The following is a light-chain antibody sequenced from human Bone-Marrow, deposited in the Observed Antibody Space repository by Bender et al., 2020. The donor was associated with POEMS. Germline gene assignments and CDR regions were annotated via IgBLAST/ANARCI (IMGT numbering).Light chain of an antibody. CDR3: SSYAGGDDVI. Sequence: QSALTQTPSASGSPGQSVTISCTGSSSDIGTYNLVSWYQQHPGKAPRLLVFQVNKRRSGVPSRFSGSKSGNTASLTVSGLQAEDEGDYYCSSYAGGDDVIFGGGTKVTVL. CDR2: QVN. V-gene: IGLV2-8*01. J-gene: IGLJ2*01. CDR1: SSDIGTYNL.